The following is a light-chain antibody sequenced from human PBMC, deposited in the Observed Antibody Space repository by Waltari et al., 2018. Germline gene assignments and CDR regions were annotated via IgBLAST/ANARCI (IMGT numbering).Light chain of an antibody. CDR1: NLGRKY. Sequence: SYELIQPPSVSVSPGQRASITCSAANLGRKYVCWYQQKPGQSPVLIIYQDTERPSGIPERFSGSNSGNTATLTISGTQTLDEADYYCQAWDSATVVFGGGTKLTVL. CDR3: QAWDSATVV. J-gene: IGLJ2*01. V-gene: IGLV3-1*01. CDR2: QDT.